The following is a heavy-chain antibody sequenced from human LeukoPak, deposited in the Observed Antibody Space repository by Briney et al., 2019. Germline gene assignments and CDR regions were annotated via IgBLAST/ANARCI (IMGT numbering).Heavy chain of an antibody. CDR1: GFTFSSYA. J-gene: IGHJ4*02. V-gene: IGHV3-30-3*01. Sequence: GGSLRFSCAASGFTFSSYAMHWVRQAPGKGLEWVAVISYDGSNKYYADSVKGRFTISRDNSKNTLYLQMNSLRAEDTAVYYCARDEWVGATTLDYWGQGTLVTVSS. CDR3: ARDEWVGATTLDY. D-gene: IGHD1-26*01. CDR2: ISYDGSNK.